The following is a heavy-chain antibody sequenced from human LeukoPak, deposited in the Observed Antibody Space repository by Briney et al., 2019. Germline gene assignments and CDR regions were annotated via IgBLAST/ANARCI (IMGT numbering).Heavy chain of an antibody. CDR2: INPNSGGT. V-gene: IGHV1-2*06. J-gene: IGHJ4*02. D-gene: IGHD2-2*01. CDR3: ARVARNCSSTSCYDY. Sequence: ASVKVSCKASGYTFTGYYMHWVRQAPGQGLEWMGRINPNSGGTNYAQKFQGRVTMTRDTSISTAYMELSRLRSDDTAVYYCARVARNCSSTSCYDYWGQGTLVTVSS. CDR1: GYTFTGYY.